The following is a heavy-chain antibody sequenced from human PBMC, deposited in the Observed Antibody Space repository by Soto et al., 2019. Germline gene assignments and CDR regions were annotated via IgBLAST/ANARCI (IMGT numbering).Heavy chain of an antibody. CDR3: ARVWGIENAFDI. V-gene: IGHV3-53*01. D-gene: IGHD7-27*01. CDR2: IYSGGTT. CDR1: GFTVNSNY. Sequence: GGSLRLSCAVSGFTVNSNYMSGVRQAPGKGLEWVSIIYSGGTTYYADSVKGRFTISRDNSKNTLYLQMNSLRAEDTAVYYCARVWGIENAFDIWGQGTMVTVSS. J-gene: IGHJ3*02.